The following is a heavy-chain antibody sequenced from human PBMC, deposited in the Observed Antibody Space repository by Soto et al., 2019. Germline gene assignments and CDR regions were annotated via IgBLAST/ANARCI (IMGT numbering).Heavy chain of an antibody. D-gene: IGHD6-6*01. CDR2: IWYDGSSK. Sequence: PGGSLRLSCAASGFTFSSYGMHWVRQAPGKGLEWVAVIWYDGSSKYYADSVKGRFTISRDNSKNTLYLQMNSLRAEDTAVYYCARVDSSSSFDYWGQGTLVTVSS. CDR1: GFTFSSYG. CDR3: ARVDSSSSFDY. V-gene: IGHV3-33*01. J-gene: IGHJ4*02.